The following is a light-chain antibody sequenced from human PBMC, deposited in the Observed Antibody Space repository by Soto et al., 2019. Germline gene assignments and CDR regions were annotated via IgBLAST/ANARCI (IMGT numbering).Light chain of an antibody. CDR3: NSYTTSSSLYV. J-gene: IGLJ1*01. CDR2: DVS. Sequence: QSALTQPASVSGSPGQSITISCTGTSSDIGGYDYVSWYQQYPGKAPKLMIYDVSNRPSGVSDRFSGSKSANTASLTISGLQAEDVADYYCNSYTTSSSLYVFGTGTKLTVL. CDR1: SSDIGGYDY. V-gene: IGLV2-14*01.